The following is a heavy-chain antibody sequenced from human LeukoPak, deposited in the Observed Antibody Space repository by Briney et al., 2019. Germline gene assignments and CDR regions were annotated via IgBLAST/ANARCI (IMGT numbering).Heavy chain of an antibody. D-gene: IGHD3-10*01. CDR3: ARDTDPKYYFHSGNYHTY. CDR2: INSYNGNT. Sequence: ASVKVSCKASGYIFTSYGISWVRQAPGQGLEWMGWINSYNGNTKYTQKVQGRVTMTIDTSTSTAYMQLSRLRSDDSAVYYCARDTDPKYYFHSGNYHTYWGQGTLVTVSS. V-gene: IGHV1-18*01. CDR1: GYIFTSYG. J-gene: IGHJ4*02.